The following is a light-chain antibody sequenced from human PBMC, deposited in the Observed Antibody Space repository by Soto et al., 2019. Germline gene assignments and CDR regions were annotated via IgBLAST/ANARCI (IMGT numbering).Light chain of an antibody. V-gene: IGLV2-11*01. J-gene: IGLJ1*01. CDR3: CSYAGSYV. CDR1: SSDVGVYNY. CDR2: DVT. Sequence: QSALAQPRSVSGSPGQSVTISCTGASSDVGVYNYVSWYQHRPGKAPKLIIYDVTKRPSGVPDRFSGSKSGNTASLTISGLQAEDEADYYCCSYAGSYVFGTGTKVTVL.